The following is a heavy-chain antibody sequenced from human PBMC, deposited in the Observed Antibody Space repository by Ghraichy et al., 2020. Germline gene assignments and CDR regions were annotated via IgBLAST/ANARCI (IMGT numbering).Heavy chain of an antibody. D-gene: IGHD3-22*01. CDR3: AREGNYYDSSGIINWFDP. Sequence: GESLNISCAASGFTFSSYAMHWVRQAPGKGLEYVSAISSNGGSTYYANSVKDRFTISRDNSKNTLYLQMGSLRAEDMAVYYCAREGNYYDSSGIINWFDPWGQGTLVTVSS. J-gene: IGHJ5*02. CDR2: ISSNGGST. CDR1: GFTFSSYA. V-gene: IGHV3-64*01.